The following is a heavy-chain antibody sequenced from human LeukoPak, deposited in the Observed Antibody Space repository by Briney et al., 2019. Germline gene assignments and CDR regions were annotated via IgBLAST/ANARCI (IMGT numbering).Heavy chain of an antibody. CDR3: ARDWDSYGAFDY. D-gene: IGHD5-18*01. CDR1: GGTLSSHG. CDR2: IIPIFGTT. V-gene: IGHV1-69*01. J-gene: IGHJ4*02. Sequence: GSSVKVSCKASGGTLSSHGFNWVRQAPGQGLEWMGGIIPIFGTTNTAQKFQGRVTITADESASTAYMELSSLRSEDTAVYYCARDWDSYGAFDYWGQGTLVTVSS.